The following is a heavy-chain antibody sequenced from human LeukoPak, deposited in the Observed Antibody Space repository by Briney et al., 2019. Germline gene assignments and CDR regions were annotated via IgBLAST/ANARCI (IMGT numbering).Heavy chain of an antibody. CDR2: IRYDGSNK. V-gene: IGHV3-30*02. D-gene: IGHD1-26*01. CDR1: GFTFSSYG. J-gene: IGHJ4*02. CDR3: AKALGVGIAGGFGY. Sequence: PGGSLRLSCAASGFTFSSYGTHWVRQAPGKRLEWVAFIRYDGSNKYYADSVKGRFTISRDNSKNTLYLQMNSLRAEDTAVYYCAKALGVGIAGGFGYWGQGTLVTVSS.